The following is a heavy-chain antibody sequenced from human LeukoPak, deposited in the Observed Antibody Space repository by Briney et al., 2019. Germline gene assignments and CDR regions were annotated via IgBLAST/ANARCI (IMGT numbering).Heavy chain of an antibody. J-gene: IGHJ4*02. D-gene: IGHD2-21*01. Sequence: SETLSLTCTVSGYSISSGYYWGWIRQPPGKGLEWIGSIYHSGSTHYNPSLKSRVTISVDTSKNQFSLKLSSVTAADTAVYYCARDGRLVVTEYYFDYWGQGALVTVSS. CDR1: GYSISSGYY. CDR3: ARDGRLVVTEYYFDY. V-gene: IGHV4-38-2*02. CDR2: IYHSGST.